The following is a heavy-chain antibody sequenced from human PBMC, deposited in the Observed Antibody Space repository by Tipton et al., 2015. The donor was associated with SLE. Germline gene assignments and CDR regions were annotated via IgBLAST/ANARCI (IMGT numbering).Heavy chain of an antibody. D-gene: IGHD3-3*01. CDR1: GFTFSSYW. Sequence: SLRLSCAASGFTFSSYWMSWVRQAPGKGLEWVANIKQDGSEKYYVDSVKGGFTISRDNAKNSLYLQMNSLRAEDTAVYYCARVETYYDFWRGYAYYYYGMDVWGQGTTVTVSS. CDR3: ARVETYYDFWRGYAYYYYGMDV. V-gene: IGHV3-7*01. J-gene: IGHJ6*02. CDR2: IKQDGSEK.